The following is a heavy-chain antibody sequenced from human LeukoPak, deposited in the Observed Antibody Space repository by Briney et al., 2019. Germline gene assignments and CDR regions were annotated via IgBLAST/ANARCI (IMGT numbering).Heavy chain of an antibody. CDR3: AKAYSSSWYLFDY. CDR1: GFTFSSYS. V-gene: IGHV3-48*04. CDR2: ISSTSSTI. Sequence: GGSLRLSCAASGFTFSSYSMSWVRQAPGKGLEWVSYISSTSSTIYYADSVKGRFTISRDNSKNSLYLQMNSLRAEDTAIYYCAKAYSSSWYLFDYWGQGTLVTVSS. D-gene: IGHD6-13*01. J-gene: IGHJ4*02.